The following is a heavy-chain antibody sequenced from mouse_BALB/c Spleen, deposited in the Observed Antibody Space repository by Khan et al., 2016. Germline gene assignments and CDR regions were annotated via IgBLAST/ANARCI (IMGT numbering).Heavy chain of an antibody. CDR3: ARKNGSDFDY. CDR2: INPHIGET. V-gene: IGHV1-20*02. J-gene: IGHJ2*01. Sequence: VQLKESGPELVKPGASVKISCKASGYSFTGYLMNWVMQSHGKSLEWIGRINPHIGETFYNQKFKDKATLTVDESSRTAHMELRSLASEDSAVYYGARKNGSDFDYWGQGTTLTVSS. CDR1: GYSFTGYL. D-gene: IGHD1-1*01.